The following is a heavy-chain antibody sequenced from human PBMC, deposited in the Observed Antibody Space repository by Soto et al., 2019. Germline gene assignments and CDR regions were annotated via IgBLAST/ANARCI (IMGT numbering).Heavy chain of an antibody. CDR3: ATVVGVTRRGGLDY. CDR2: ISGSGAST. V-gene: IGHV3-23*01. Sequence: EVQLLESGGGLVQPGGSLRLSCAASGFTFSSYAMSWVRQAPGKGLEWVSGISGSGASTYYADSVKGRFTISRDNSKDTLYLQMNSLRADDTAVYYCATVVGVTRRGGLDYWGQGTLVTVSS. CDR1: GFTFSSYA. J-gene: IGHJ4*02. D-gene: IGHD1-26*01.